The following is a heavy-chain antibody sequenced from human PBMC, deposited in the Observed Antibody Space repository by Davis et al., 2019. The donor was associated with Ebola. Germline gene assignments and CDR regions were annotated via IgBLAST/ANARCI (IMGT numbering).Heavy chain of an antibody. Sequence: SGPTLVKPTPTLTLTCTVPGFALRTSGVRVIWIRQSLGKPVEWLECIDWHDDKFYNTSLKTRLTISKDTSKNQVVLTMTNVDPVDTATYYCAREMRLDSTYYYYYAMDVWGQGTTVTVSS. D-gene: IGHD6-6*01. V-gene: IGHV2-70*04. CDR1: GFALRTSGVR. CDR3: AREMRLDSTYYYYYAMDV. CDR2: IDWHDDK. J-gene: IGHJ6*02.